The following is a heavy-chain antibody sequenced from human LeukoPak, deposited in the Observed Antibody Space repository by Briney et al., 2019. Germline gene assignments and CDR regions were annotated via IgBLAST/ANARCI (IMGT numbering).Heavy chain of an antibody. CDR3: ARASLIAAAGAGNDY. CDR1: GFTFSSYW. Sequence: GGSLRLSCAASGFTFSSYWMSWVRQAPGKGLEWVANIKQDGSEKYYVDSVKGRFTISRDNAKNSLYLQMNSLRAEDTAVYCCARASLIAAAGAGNDYWGQGTLVTVSS. D-gene: IGHD6-13*01. CDR2: IKQDGSEK. V-gene: IGHV3-7*01. J-gene: IGHJ4*02.